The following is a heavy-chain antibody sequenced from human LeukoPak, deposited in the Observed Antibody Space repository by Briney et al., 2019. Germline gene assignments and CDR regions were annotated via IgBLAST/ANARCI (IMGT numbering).Heavy chain of an antibody. CDR3: ARERNYNYYYYYMDV. D-gene: IGHD4-11*01. CDR1: GFTFSSYW. Sequence: GGSLRLSCAASGFTFSSYWMHWVRQAPGKGLVWVSRINGDGSSTSYADSVKGRFTISRDNAKNTLYLQMNSLRAEDTAVYYCARERNYNYYYYYMDVWGKGTTVTVSS. CDR2: INGDGSST. V-gene: IGHV3-74*01. J-gene: IGHJ6*03.